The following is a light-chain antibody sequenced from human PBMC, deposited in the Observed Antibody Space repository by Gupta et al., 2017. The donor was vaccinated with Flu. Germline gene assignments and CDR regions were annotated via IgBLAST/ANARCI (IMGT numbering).Light chain of an antibody. CDR2: GAS. V-gene: IGKV3-15*01. Sequence: EIGMTQSPATLSVSPGERATLSCRASQSVNSNLAWYQQKLGQAPRLLIYGASTRATAIPARFSGSGSGTEFTLTISSLQSEDFAVYYCQQYNNWPRTFGQGTRLDIK. J-gene: IGKJ5*01. CDR1: QSVNSN. CDR3: QQYNNWPRT.